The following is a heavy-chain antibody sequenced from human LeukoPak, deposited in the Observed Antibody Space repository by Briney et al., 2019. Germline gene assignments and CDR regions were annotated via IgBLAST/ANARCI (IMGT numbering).Heavy chain of an antibody. J-gene: IGHJ4*02. CDR3: ARARYDFWSGYQEDYFDC. D-gene: IGHD3-3*01. CDR1: GGSISSGGYS. V-gene: IGHV4-30-2*01. CDR2: IYHSGST. Sequence: SQTLSLTCAVSGGSISSGGYSWSWIRQPPGKGLEWIGYIYHSGSTYYNPSLKSRVTISVDRSKNQFSLKLSSVTAADTAVYYCARARYDFWSGYQEDYFDCWGQGTLVTVSS.